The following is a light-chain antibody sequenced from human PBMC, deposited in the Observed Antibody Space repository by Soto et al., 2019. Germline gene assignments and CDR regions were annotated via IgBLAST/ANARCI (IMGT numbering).Light chain of an antibody. Sequence: EIVMTQSPATLSLSPGERATLSCRASESVSNNLAWYQQKAGQAPRLLIYGASTRATGIPARFSGSGSGTEFTLTISSLQSEDFAVYYFQHYSIWRTFGQGPKV. V-gene: IGKV3-15*01. J-gene: IGKJ1*01. CDR3: QHYSIWRT. CDR1: ESVSNN. CDR2: GAS.